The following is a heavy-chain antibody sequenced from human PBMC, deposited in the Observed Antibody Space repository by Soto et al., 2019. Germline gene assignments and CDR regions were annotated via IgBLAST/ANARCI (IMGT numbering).Heavy chain of an antibody. V-gene: IGHV1-3*01. CDR2: INAGNGNT. CDR1: GYTFTSYA. D-gene: IGHD2-21*02. CDR3: AGGFSGGDADWFAP. J-gene: IGHJ5*02. Sequence: QVQLVQSGAEVKKPGASVKVSCKASGYTFTSYAMHWVRQAPGQRLEWMGWINAGNGNTKYSQKFQGRVTITRDTSASTAYMELSSLRSEDTAVYYCAGGFSGGDADWFAPWGQGTLVTVSS.